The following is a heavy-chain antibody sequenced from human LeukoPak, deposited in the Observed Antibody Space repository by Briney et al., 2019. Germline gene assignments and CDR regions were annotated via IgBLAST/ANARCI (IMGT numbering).Heavy chain of an antibody. CDR3: ARRIQGMAPYYFDY. CDR2: INSDGGST. D-gene: IGHD5-24*01. Sequence: GVSLRLSCTASGFTFSSYWMHWVRQGPGKGLVWVSRINSDGGSTSYADSVKGRFTISRDNAKNTLYLQMNSLRAKDTAVYYCARRIQGMAPYYFDYWGQGTLVTVSS. CDR1: GFTFSSYW. V-gene: IGHV3-74*01. J-gene: IGHJ4*02.